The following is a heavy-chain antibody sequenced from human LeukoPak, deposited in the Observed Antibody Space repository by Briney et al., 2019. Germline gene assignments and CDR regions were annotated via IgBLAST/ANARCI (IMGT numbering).Heavy chain of an antibody. D-gene: IGHD6-13*01. CDR3: ATEQGYSSSRKFDY. J-gene: IGHJ4*02. CDR2: ISSSSSYI. V-gene: IGHV3-21*01. Sequence: GGSLRLSCAASGFTFSSYSMNWVRQAPGKGLEWVSSISSSSSYIYYADSVKGRFTISRDNAKNSLYLQMNSLRAEDTAVYYCATEQGYSSSRKFDYWGQGTLVTVSS. CDR1: GFTFSSYS.